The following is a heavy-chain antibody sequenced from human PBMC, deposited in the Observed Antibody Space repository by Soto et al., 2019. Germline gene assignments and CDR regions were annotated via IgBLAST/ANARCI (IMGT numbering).Heavy chain of an antibody. D-gene: IGHD3-22*01. V-gene: IGHV1-18*01. J-gene: IGHJ4*02. Sequence: APVKISCKAPGYTFTSYGIICERQPPGQWLEWMGWISTYNVNTNYAQNLQGRVTMTTDTSTSTADMELRSLRSDDTAVYFCAKALNRYGGSGYHFEDLGKGTLVTGSS. CDR2: ISTYNVNT. CDR3: AKALNRYGGSGYHFED. CDR1: GYTFTSYG.